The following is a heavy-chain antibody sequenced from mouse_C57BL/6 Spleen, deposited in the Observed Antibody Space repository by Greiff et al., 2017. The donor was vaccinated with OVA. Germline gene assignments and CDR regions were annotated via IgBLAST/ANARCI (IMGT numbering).Heavy chain of an antibody. CDR1: GFTFSSYA. Sequence: EVHLVESGAGLVKPGGSLKLSCAASGFTFSSYAMSWVRQTPEKRLEWVAYISSGGYYIYYADTVKGRFTISRDNARNTLYLQMSSLKSEDTAMYYCTRGYGNSYAMDYWGQGTSVTVSS. V-gene: IGHV5-9-1*02. J-gene: IGHJ4*01. D-gene: IGHD2-10*02. CDR3: TRGYGNSYAMDY. CDR2: ISSGGYYI.